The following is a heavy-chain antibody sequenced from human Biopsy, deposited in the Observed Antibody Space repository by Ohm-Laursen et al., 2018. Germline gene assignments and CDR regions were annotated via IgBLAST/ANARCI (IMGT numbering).Heavy chain of an antibody. Sequence: SETLSLTCTVSGDSISSNYWSWSRQPPGEGLEWFGDVFYSGGTDYNHSLQRRVTITVVTSKNHFSLRLRSVTPADTTIYYCARDRGYCSDRTVPGYFDLWGRGTLVTVSS. D-gene: IGHD2-15*01. CDR2: VFYSGGT. J-gene: IGHJ2*01. V-gene: IGHV4-59*12. CDR3: ARDRGYCSDRTVPGYFDL. CDR1: GDSISSNY.